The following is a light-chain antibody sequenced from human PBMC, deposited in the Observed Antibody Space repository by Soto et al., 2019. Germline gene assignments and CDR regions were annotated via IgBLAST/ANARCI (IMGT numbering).Light chain of an antibody. CDR3: QQSYSTPLT. CDR1: QSISSY. J-gene: IGKJ4*01. Sequence: DIQMTQSPSSLSASVGDRVTITCRASQSISSYLNWYQQKPGKAPKRLIYAASTLQSGVPSRFRGSGSGTDCNLTISRLQPEDFATYDCQQSYSTPLTFGGGNKVEIK. V-gene: IGKV1-39*01. CDR2: AAS.